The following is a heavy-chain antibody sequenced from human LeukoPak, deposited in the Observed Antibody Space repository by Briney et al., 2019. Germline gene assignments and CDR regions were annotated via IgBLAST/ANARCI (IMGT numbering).Heavy chain of an antibody. D-gene: IGHD6-13*01. V-gene: IGHV4-34*01. CDR2: INHSGST. J-gene: IGHJ4*02. Sequence: PSETLSLTCAVYGGSFSGYYWSWIRQPPGKGLEWIGEINHSGSTNYNPSLKSRVIISVDTSKNQFSLKLSSVTAADTAVYYCARAVTLIAAAGDYFDYWGQGTLVTVSS. CDR3: ARAVTLIAAAGDYFDY. CDR1: GGSFSGYY.